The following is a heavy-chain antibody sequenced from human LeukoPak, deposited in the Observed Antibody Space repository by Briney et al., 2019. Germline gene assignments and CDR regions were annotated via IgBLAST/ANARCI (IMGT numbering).Heavy chain of an antibody. Sequence: GGSLRLSCAASGFIFDDYAMHWVRQAPGKGLEWVSDISWNSGNIGYADSVKGRFTISRDNAKNSLYLQMNSLRAEDTAVYYCAKDSLGWEQQLIPVDYWGQGTLVTVSS. CDR2: ISWNSGNI. CDR1: GFIFDDYA. D-gene: IGHD6-13*01. V-gene: IGHV3-9*01. CDR3: AKDSLGWEQQLIPVDY. J-gene: IGHJ4*02.